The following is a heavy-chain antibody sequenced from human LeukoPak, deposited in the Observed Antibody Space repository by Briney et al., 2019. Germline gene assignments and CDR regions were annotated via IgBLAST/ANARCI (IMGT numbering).Heavy chain of an antibody. D-gene: IGHD4-23*01. V-gene: IGHV4-39*01. CDR2: IYYSGST. Sequence: PSETLSLTCTVSGGSISSSSYYWGWIRQPPGKGLEWIGSIYYSGSTYYNPSLKSRVTISVDTSKNQFSLKLSSVTAADTAVYYCARGGPDYDGNSGIWGQGTMVTVSS. CDR1: GGSISSSSYY. J-gene: IGHJ3*02. CDR3: ARGGPDYDGNSGI.